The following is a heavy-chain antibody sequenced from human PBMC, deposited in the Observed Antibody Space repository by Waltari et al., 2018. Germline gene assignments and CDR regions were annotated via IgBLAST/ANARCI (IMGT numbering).Heavy chain of an antibody. CDR2: ISYDGNRE. D-gene: IGHD6-19*01. V-gene: IGHV3-30*10. CDR1: GFTFTNYN. Sequence: QVQLVESGGSVVQSGKSLRLSCAASGFTFTNYNMHWVRQAPGKGLEWVAMISYDGNREYYTDSVKGRFTVSRDNSKNTLSLQMNSLRGEDTAMYYCANQQWVATTLHYWGEGTLVTVSS. CDR3: ANQQWVATTLHY. J-gene: IGHJ4*02.